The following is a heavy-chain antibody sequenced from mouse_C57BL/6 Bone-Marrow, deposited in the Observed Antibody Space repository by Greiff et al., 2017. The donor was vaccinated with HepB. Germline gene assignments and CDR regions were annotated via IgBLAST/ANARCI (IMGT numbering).Heavy chain of an antibody. CDR3: ARWIITTVVARDYAMDY. D-gene: IGHD1-1*01. Sequence: VQLQQPGAELVKPGASVKMSCKASGYTFTSYWITWVKQRPGQGLEWIGDIYPGSGSTNYNEKFKSKATLTVDTSSSTAYMQLSSLTSEDSAVYYCARWIITTVVARDYAMDYWGQGTSVTVSS. CDR1: GYTFTSYW. CDR2: IYPGSGST. J-gene: IGHJ4*01. V-gene: IGHV1-55*01.